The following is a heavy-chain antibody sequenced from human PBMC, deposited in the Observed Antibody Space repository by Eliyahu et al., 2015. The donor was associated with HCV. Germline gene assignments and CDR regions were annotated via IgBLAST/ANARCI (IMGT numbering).Heavy chain of an antibody. V-gene: IGHV3-33*05. CDR2: AXYDGSNK. Sequence: QVHLVESGGDVVQPGXXXXXSCAXSGFXFNXYGMHWVHQAPGKGLEWVAVAXYDGSNKYYADSVKGRFTISRDNSKNTLYLQMNSLRAEDTAVYYCARDVSSTWREGDFDYWGQGTLVTVSS. D-gene: IGHD2-2*01. CDR1: GFXFNXYG. CDR3: ARDVSSTWREGDFDY. J-gene: IGHJ4*02.